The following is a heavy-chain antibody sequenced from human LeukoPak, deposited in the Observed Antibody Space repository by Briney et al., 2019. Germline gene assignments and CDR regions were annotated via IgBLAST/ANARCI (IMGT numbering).Heavy chain of an antibody. V-gene: IGHV4-31*01. D-gene: IGHD3-22*01. CDR1: GASFSSGDQY. J-gene: IGHJ4*02. CDR3: SRGLDSRKLGY. CDR2: IHPSGRL. Sequence: PSQTLSLTCTVSGASFSSGDQYWNWIRQSRGEGLVWIGSIHPSGRLYNNPSLESQVTISIYKAKNQFSINLNSGTAADTAVYFCSRGLDSRKLGYWGQGTLVTVSS.